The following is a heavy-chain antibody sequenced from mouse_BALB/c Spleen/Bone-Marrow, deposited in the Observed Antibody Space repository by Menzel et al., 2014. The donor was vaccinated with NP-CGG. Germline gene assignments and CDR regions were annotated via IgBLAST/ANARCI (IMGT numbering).Heavy chain of an antibody. D-gene: IGHD2-2*01. CDR2: ISSGGGRI. Sequence: EVKLVESGGGLVKPGGSLKLSCAASGFAFSGNDMSRVRQIPEKRLEWVAYISSGGGRIYYPDTVKGRFTISRDNAKNTLYLQMNSLKSEDTAMYYCARQRGYAYAMDYWGQGTSVTVSS. CDR1: GFAFSGND. CDR3: ARQRGYAYAMDY. V-gene: IGHV5-12-1*01. J-gene: IGHJ4*01.